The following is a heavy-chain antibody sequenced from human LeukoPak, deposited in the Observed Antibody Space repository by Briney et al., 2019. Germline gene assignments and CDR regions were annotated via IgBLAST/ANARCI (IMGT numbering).Heavy chain of an antibody. CDR1: GFTFSSYS. D-gene: IGHD1-1*01. V-gene: IGHV3-21*04. CDR3: AKGPGARRPFDY. CDR2: ISSSSSYI. Sequence: TGGSLRLSCAASGFTFSSYSMNWVRQAPGKGLEWVSSISSSSSYIYYADSVKGRFTISRDNSKNTLYLQMNSLRAEDTAVYYCAKGPGARRPFDYWGQGTLVTVSS. J-gene: IGHJ4*02.